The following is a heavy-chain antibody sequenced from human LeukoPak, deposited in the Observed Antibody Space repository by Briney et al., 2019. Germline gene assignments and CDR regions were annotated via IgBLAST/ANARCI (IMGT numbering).Heavy chain of an antibody. V-gene: IGHV4-59*01. CDR1: GGSISGYY. CDR2: IYYSGST. Sequence: SETLSLTCTVSGGSISGYYWSWIRQPPGKGLEWIGYIYYSGSTNYNPSLKSRVTISVDTSKNQFSLKLSSVTAADTAVYYCARVTSEWELRGSLDPWGQGTLVTVSS. J-gene: IGHJ5*02. CDR3: ARVTSEWELRGSLDP. D-gene: IGHD1-26*01.